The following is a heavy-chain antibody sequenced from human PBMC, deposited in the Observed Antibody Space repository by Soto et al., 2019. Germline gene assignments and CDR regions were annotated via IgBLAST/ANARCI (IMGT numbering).Heavy chain of an antibody. J-gene: IGHJ6*02. CDR1: GGSFSGYY. D-gene: IGHD2-15*01. Sequence: SETLSLTCAVYGGSFSGYYWSWIRQPPGKGLEWIGEINHSGSTNYNPSLKSRVTISVDTSKNQFSLKLSSVTAADTAVYYCARVNVVYYGMDVWGQGTTVTVSS. CDR3: ARVNVVYYGMDV. CDR2: INHSGST. V-gene: IGHV4-34*01.